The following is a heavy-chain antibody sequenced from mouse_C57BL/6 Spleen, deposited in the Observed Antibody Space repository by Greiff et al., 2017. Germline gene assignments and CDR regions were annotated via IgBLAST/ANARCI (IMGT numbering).Heavy chain of an antibody. D-gene: IGHD1-1*01. J-gene: IGHJ1*03. Sequence: EVKLVESVAELVRPGASVKLSCTASGFNIKNTYMHWVKQRPEQGLEWIGRIDPANGNTKYAPKFQGKATITADTSSNTAYLQLSSLTSEDTAIYYCALRFYGSSTGYFDVWGTGTTVTVSS. CDR3: ALRFYGSSTGYFDV. V-gene: IGHV14-3*01. CDR1: GFNIKNTY. CDR2: IDPANGNT.